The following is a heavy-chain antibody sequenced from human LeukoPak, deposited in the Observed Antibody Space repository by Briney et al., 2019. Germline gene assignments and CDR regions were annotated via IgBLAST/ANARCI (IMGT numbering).Heavy chain of an antibody. V-gene: IGHV3-33*01. D-gene: IGHD1-1*01. J-gene: IGHJ4*02. CDR3: ARVRGAIPTTSVDS. Sequence: GRSLRLSCAASGFTFSNYGMHWVRQAPGKGLEWVTLIWYDGSNKYYADSVKGRFTISRDNSKNTLYLQTNSLRDEDTAVYYCARVRGAIPTTSVDSWGQGTLVTVPA. CDR1: GFTFSNYG. CDR2: IWYDGSNK.